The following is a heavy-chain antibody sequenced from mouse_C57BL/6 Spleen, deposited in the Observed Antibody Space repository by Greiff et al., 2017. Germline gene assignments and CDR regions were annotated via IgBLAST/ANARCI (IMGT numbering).Heavy chain of an antibody. J-gene: IGHJ4*01. CDR3: TREVGYNYYAMDY. D-gene: IGHD2-2*01. V-gene: IGHV5-9-1*02. CDR2: ISSGGDYI. CDR1: GFTFSSYA. Sequence: EVKLVESGEGLVKPGGSLKLSCAASGFTFSSYAMSWVRQTPEKRLEWVAYISSGGDYISYADTVKGRFTISRDNARNTLYLQMSSLKSEDTAMYYCTREVGYNYYAMDYWGQGTSVTVSS.